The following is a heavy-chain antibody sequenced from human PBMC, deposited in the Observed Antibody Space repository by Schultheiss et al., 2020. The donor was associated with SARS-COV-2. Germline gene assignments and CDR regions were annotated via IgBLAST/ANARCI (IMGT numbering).Heavy chain of an antibody. CDR3: AHRHVNIWLALFDY. J-gene: IGHJ4*02. D-gene: IGHD5-24*01. CDR2: IYWNDDK. Sequence: SGPTLVKPTQTLTLTCTFSGFSLSTSGVGVGWIRQPPGKALEWLALIYWNDDKRYSPSLKSRLTITKDTSKNQVVLTMTNMDPVDTATYYCAHRHVNIWLALFDYWGQGTLVTVSS. V-gene: IGHV2-5*01. CDR1: GFSLSTSGVG.